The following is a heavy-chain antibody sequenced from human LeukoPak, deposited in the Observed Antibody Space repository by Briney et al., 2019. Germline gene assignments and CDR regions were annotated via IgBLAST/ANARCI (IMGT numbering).Heavy chain of an antibody. V-gene: IGHV3-21*01. J-gene: IGHJ6*03. Sequence: GGSLRLSCAASGFTFSSYEMNWVRQAPGKGLEWVSSITSSNNYIYYGDSVKGRFTISRDDAKNSLFLQMNSLRAEDTATYYCARGEFGDYYYFYMDVWGKGTTVTVSS. CDR3: ARGEFGDYYYFYMDV. CDR1: GFTFSSYE. CDR2: ITSSNNYI. D-gene: IGHD2/OR15-2a*01.